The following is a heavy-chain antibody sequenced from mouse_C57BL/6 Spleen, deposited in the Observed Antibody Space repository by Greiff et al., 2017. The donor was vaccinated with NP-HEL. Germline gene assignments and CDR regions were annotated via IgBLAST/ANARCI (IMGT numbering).Heavy chain of an antibody. D-gene: IGHD1-1*01. Sequence: QVQLKESGAELVRPGASVTLSCKASGYTFTDYEMHWVKQTPVHGLEWIGAIDPETGGTAYNQKFKGKAILTADKSSSTAYMELRSLTSEDSAVYYGTSYGSRYYYAMGYWGKGTSVTVSS. CDR2: IDPETGGT. V-gene: IGHV1-15*01. CDR3: TSYGSRYYYAMGY. J-gene: IGHJ4*01. CDR1: GYTFTDYE.